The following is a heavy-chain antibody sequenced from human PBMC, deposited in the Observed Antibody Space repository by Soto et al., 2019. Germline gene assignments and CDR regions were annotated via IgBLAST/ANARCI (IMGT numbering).Heavy chain of an antibody. CDR3: AKYEVGELELLPRESL. V-gene: IGHV3-30*18. J-gene: IGHJ4*02. D-gene: IGHD1-7*01. CDR1: GFTFSSYG. CDR2: ISYDGSNK. Sequence: QVQLVESGGGVVQPGRSLRLSCAASGFTFSSYGMHWVRQAPGKGLEWVAVISYDGSNKYYADSVKGRFTISRDNSKNTLYLQMNSLRAEDTAVYYCAKYEVGELELLPRESLWGQGTLVTVSS.